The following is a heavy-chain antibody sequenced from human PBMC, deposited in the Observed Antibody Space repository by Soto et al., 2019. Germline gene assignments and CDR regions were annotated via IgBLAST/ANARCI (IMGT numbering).Heavy chain of an antibody. V-gene: IGHV4-34*01. J-gene: IGHJ5*02. CDR2: INHSGST. CDR3: ARAKGHIVVVTARRGWFDP. D-gene: IGHD2-21*02. CDR1: GGSFSGYY. Sequence: SETLSLTCAVYGGSFSGYYWSWIRQPPGKGLEWIGEINHSGSTNYNPSLKSRVTISVDTSKNQFSLKLSSVTAADTAVYYCARAKGHIVVVTARRGWFDPWGQGTLVTVSS.